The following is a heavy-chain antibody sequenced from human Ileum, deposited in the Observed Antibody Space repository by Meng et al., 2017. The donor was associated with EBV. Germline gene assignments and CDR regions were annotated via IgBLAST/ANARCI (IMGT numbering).Heavy chain of an antibody. CDR2: ITASGGTS. Sequence: EVHLLEAGGGLVQPGVSLRLSCAASGFNFNIYAINWVRQAPGRGLEWVSGITASGGTSYYADSVKGRFSISRDNSANTVYLQMNSLRAEDTAVYFCSNLPYTYWGQGTLVTVSS. CDR1: GFNFNIYA. J-gene: IGHJ4*02. V-gene: IGHV3-23*01. D-gene: IGHD2-2*01. CDR3: SNLPYTY.